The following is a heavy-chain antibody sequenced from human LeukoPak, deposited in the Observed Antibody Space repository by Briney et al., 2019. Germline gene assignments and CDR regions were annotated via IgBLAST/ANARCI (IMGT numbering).Heavy chain of an antibody. CDR3: ARDKPTVVTKGGDY. CDR1: GFTFSSYA. CDR2: ISYDGSNK. V-gene: IGHV3-30*04. D-gene: IGHD4-23*01. Sequence: TGGSLRLSCAASGFTFSSYAMHWARQAPGKGLEWVAAISYDGSNKYSADSVKGRFTISRDNSKNSLYLQMNSLRAEDTAVYYCARDKPTVVTKGGDYWGHGTLVTVSS. J-gene: IGHJ4*01.